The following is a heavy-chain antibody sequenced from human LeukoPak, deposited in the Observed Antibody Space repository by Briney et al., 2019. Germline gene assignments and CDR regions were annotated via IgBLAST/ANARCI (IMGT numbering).Heavy chain of an antibody. J-gene: IGHJ6*02. CDR2: ISGSGGST. CDR3: VKEDSSSWPYYYGMDV. D-gene: IGHD6-13*01. V-gene: IGHV3-23*01. Sequence: GGSLRLSCAASGFTFSSYAMSWVRQAPGKGLEWVSAISGSGGSTHYADSVKGRFTISRDNSKTTLYLQMSSLRAEDTAVYYCVKEDSSSWPYYYGMDVWGQGTTVTVSS. CDR1: GFTFSSYA.